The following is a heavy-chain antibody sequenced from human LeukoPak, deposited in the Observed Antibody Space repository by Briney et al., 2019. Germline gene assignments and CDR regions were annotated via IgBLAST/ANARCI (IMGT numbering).Heavy chain of an antibody. CDR2: IIPIFGTA. D-gene: IGHD3-9*01. J-gene: IGHJ4*02. V-gene: IGHV1-69*05. Sequence: ASVKVSCKASGGTFSSYAISWVRQAPGQGLEWMGGIIPIFGTANYAQKFQGRVTITTDESTSTAYMELSSLRSEGTAVYYCARGVRYFDWLLRPWGQGTLVTVSS. CDR1: GGTFSSYA. CDR3: ARGVRYFDWLLRP.